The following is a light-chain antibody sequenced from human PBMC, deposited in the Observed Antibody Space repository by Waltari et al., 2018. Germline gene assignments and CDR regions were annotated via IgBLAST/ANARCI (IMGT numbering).Light chain of an antibody. CDR2: RNN. CDR3: AAWDDSLSGWV. CDR1: SSSIGSNY. V-gene: IGLV1-47*01. Sequence: QSVLTQPPSASGTPGQRVTISCSGSSSSIGSNYVSWYRQLPGTAPKLLIYRNNQRPSGVPERFSGSKAGTSPSLAISGLRSEDEADYYCAAWDDSLSGWVFGGGTKLTVL. J-gene: IGLJ3*02.